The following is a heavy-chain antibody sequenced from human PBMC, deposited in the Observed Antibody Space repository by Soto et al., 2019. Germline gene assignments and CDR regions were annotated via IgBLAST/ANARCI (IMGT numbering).Heavy chain of an antibody. CDR1: GASSSGYY. Sequence: QVQLQESGPGLVKSSETLSLTCTVSGASSSGYYWSWIRQPPGKGLEWIGYMNDFGRTIYNPSLKSRVTISLNTSKNQFSLKVTSVIAADKAVYYCARSFCRDAVRCNWFDPWGQGTLVTVSS. J-gene: IGHJ5*02. CDR3: ARSFCRDAVRCNWFDP. D-gene: IGHD2-8*01. CDR2: MNDFGRT. V-gene: IGHV4-59*01.